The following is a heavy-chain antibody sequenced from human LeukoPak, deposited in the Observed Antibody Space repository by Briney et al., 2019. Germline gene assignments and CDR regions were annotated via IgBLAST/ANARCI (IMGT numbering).Heavy chain of an antibody. CDR2: IWRDGSTD. V-gene: IGHV3-33*01. D-gene: IGHD3/OR15-3a*01. Sequence: GRSLRLSCVASGFTFSTYAMHWVRQVPGKGLEWVAAIWRDGSTDFYADSVKGRFTVSRDNSKNTVILQMDSLRVEDTALYYCARDRLEAGTGDNYLDYGGQGTLVTVSS. J-gene: IGHJ4*02. CDR1: GFTFSTYA. CDR3: ARDRLEAGTGDNYLDY.